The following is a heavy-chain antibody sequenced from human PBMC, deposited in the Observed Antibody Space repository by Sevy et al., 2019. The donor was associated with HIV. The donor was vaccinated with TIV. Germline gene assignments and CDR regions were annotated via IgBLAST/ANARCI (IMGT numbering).Heavy chain of an antibody. Sequence: GGSLRLSCAASGFIFSNYYMTWVRQAPGKGLEWVSYISDRSDTISYADSVKGRFTISRENAKNALYLQMSSLRGEETAVYYCARVRDRYCSGGSCYYGYFFDYWGQGTLVTVSS. D-gene: IGHD2-15*01. CDR1: GFIFSNYY. V-gene: IGHV3-48*01. J-gene: IGHJ4*02. CDR3: ARVRDRYCSGGSCYYGYFFDY. CDR2: ISDRSDTI.